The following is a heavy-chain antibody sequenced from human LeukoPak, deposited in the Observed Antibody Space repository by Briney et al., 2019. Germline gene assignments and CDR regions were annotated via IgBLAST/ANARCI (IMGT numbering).Heavy chain of an antibody. Sequence: GGSLRLSCAVSGFIFSTYDVSWVRQAPGKGLEWVSGISGSGINTYYVGSVQGRFTISRDNSKNTLYLQMNSLRAEDTAMYYCAKDGGNWNNRKAFDIWGQGTMVTVSS. D-gene: IGHD1/OR15-1a*01. CDR2: ISGSGINT. CDR1: GFIFSTYD. CDR3: AKDGGNWNNRKAFDI. V-gene: IGHV3-23*01. J-gene: IGHJ3*02.